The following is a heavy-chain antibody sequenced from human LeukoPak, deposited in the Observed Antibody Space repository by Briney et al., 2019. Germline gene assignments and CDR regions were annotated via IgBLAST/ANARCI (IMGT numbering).Heavy chain of an antibody. J-gene: IGHJ2*01. D-gene: IGHD3-22*01. V-gene: IGHV4-39*07. CDR2: IYYSGST. CDR3: ARGPYYDSSPPEDWYFDL. CDR1: GGSISSSSYY. Sequence: SETLSLTCTVSGGSISSSSYYWGWIRQPPGKGLEWIGSIYYSGSTYYNPSLKSRVTISVGTSKTQFSLKLTSVTAADTAVYYCARGPYYDSSPPEDWYFDLWGRGTLVTVSS.